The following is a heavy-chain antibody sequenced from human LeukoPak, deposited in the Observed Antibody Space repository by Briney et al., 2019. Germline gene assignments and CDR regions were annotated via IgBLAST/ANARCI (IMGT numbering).Heavy chain of an antibody. V-gene: IGHV1-69-2*01. CDR1: GYTFTDYY. CDR3: ATVSPYDCSSTSCYGVDP. J-gene: IGHJ5*02. Sequence: GASVKVSCKASGYTFTDYYMYWVQQAPGKGLEWMGRVDPEDGETIYAEKFQGRVTMTEDTSTDTAYMELSSLRSEDTVVYYCATVSPYDCSSTSCYGVDPWGQGTLVTVSS. CDR2: VDPEDGET. D-gene: IGHD2-2*01.